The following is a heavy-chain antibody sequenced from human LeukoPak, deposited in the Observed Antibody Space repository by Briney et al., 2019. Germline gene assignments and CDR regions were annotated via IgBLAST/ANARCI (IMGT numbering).Heavy chain of an antibody. CDR3: ARRLCSGGSCYDAFDI. Sequence: GGSLRLSCAASGFTFSDYYMSWIRQAPGKGLEWVSYISSSSSYTNYADSVKGRFTISRDNAKNSLYLQMNSLRAEDTAVYYYARRLCSGGSCYDAFDIWGQGTMVTVSS. V-gene: IGHV3-11*06. CDR1: GFTFSDYY. J-gene: IGHJ3*02. D-gene: IGHD2-15*01. CDR2: ISSSSSYT.